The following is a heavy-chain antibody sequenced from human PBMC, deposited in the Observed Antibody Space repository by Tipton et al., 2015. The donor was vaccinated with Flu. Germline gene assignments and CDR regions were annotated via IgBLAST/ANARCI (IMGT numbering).Heavy chain of an antibody. Sequence: LRLSCAVSGYSISSGYYWGWIRQPPGKGLEWIGSIYHSGSTYYNPSLKSRVTISVDTSKNQFSLKLSSVTAADTAVYYWEIQRPTYYYGSGSYMDYWGQGTLVTVSS. D-gene: IGHD3-10*01. CDR2: IYHSGST. CDR1: GYSISSGYY. CDR3: EIQRPTYYYGSGSYMDY. J-gene: IGHJ4*02. V-gene: IGHV4-38-2*01.